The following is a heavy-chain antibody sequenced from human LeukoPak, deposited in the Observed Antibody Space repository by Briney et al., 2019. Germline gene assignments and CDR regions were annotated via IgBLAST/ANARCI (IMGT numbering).Heavy chain of an antibody. Sequence: SETLSLTCTVSGGSISNFFWSWIRQPPGKGLECIGSIYYSGSTDYNPSLKSRVTISVDTSRNQFSLKLNSVTAADTAVYYCAKSNGYGLIDIWGQGTMVTVSS. CDR2: IYYSGST. CDR1: GGSISNFF. D-gene: IGHD3-22*01. V-gene: IGHV4-59*12. CDR3: AKSNGYGLIDI. J-gene: IGHJ3*02.